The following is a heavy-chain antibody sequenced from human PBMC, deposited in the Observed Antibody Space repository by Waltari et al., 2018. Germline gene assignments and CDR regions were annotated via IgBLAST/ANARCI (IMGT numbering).Heavy chain of an antibody. D-gene: IGHD2-15*01. CDR3: AREDSGFDY. CDR1: GGSISSYY. Sequence: QVQLRESGPGLVKPSETLSLTCTVSGGSISSYYWSWIRQPPGKGLEWIGYIYYSGSTNYNPSLKSRVTISVDTSKNQFSLKLSSVTAADTAVYYCAREDSGFDYWGQGTLVTVSS. CDR2: IYYSGST. J-gene: IGHJ4*02. V-gene: IGHV4-59*01.